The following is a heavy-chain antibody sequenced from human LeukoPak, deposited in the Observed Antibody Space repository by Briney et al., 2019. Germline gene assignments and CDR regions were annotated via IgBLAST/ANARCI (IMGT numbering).Heavy chain of an antibody. CDR2: INPNSGGT. CDR1: GYNFTGYY. Sequence: ASVKVSCKASGYNFTGYYMHWVRQAPGQGLEWMGWINPNSGGTNYAQKFQGRVTMTRDTSISTAYMELSRLRSDDTAVYYCARGPNHDILTGYGRARYYFDYWGQGTLVTVSS. CDR3: ARGPNHDILTGYGRARYYFDY. D-gene: IGHD3-9*01. J-gene: IGHJ4*02. V-gene: IGHV1-2*02.